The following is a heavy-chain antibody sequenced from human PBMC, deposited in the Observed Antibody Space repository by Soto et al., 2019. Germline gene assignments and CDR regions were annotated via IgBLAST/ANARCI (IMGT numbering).Heavy chain of an antibody. V-gene: IGHV3-23*01. D-gene: IGHD3-9*01. CDR3: AKDRSDFAWCRCAPFGL. CDR1: GFTFSSYA. J-gene: IGHJ3*01. Sequence: EVQLLESGGGLVQPGGSLRLSCAASGFTFSSYAMSWVRQGPRKGLEWVAGISDSGGTTYYVDSVKGRFTISRDNSRSTQFLQMNSLRPEDTAVYYCAKDRSDFAWCRCAPFGLWGQGTMVRVSS. CDR2: ISDSGGTT.